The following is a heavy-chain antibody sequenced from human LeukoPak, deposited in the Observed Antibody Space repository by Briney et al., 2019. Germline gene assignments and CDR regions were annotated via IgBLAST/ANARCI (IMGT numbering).Heavy chain of an antibody. Sequence: SETLSLTCAVCGGSFSGYYWSWIRQPPGKGLEWIGEINHSGSTNYNPSLKSRVTISVDTSKNQFSLKLSSVTAADTAVYYCAGGDGYSYGYYFDYWGQGTLVTVSS. CDR3: AGGDGYSYGYYFDY. V-gene: IGHV4-34*01. CDR1: GGSFSGYY. D-gene: IGHD5-18*01. CDR2: INHSGST. J-gene: IGHJ4*02.